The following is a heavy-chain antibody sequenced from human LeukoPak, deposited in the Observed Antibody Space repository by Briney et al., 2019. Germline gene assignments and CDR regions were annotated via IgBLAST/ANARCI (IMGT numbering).Heavy chain of an antibody. D-gene: IGHD3-10*01. V-gene: IGHV3-48*03. CDR3: ARDYAYYYGSGSYYYPFDY. CDR2: ISSSGSTI. CDR1: GFTFSSYE. J-gene: IGHJ4*02. Sequence: GGSLRLSCAASGFTFSSYEMIWVRQAPGKGLEWVSYISSSGSTIYYADSVKGRFTISRDNAKNSLYLQMNSLRAEDTAVYYCARDYAYYYGSGSYYYPFDYWGQGTLVTVSS.